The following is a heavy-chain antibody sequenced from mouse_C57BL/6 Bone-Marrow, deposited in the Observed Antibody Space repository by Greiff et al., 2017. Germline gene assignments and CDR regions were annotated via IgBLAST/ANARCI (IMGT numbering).Heavy chain of an antibody. CDR2: INPGSGGT. J-gene: IGHJ3*01. CDR1: GYAFTNYL. CDR3: ARDYGSSPAY. Sequence: VQRVESGAELVRPGTSVKVSCKASGYAFTNYLIEWVKQRPGQGLEWIGVINPGSGGTNYNEKFKGKATLTADKSSSTAYMQLSSLTSEDSAVYFCARDYGSSPAYWGQGTLVTVSA. D-gene: IGHD1-1*01. V-gene: IGHV1-54*01.